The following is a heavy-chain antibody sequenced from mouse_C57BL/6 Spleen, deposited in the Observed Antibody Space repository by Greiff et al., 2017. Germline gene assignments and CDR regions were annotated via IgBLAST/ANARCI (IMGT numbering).Heavy chain of an antibody. CDR2: IWSGGST. V-gene: IGHV2-2*01. CDR3: ARREDAYDGYAMYY. J-gene: IGHJ4*01. CDR1: GFSLTSYG. Sequence: VKVVESGPGLVQPSQSLSITCTVSGFSLTSYGVHWVRQSPGKGLEWLGVIWSGGSTDYNAAFISRLSISKDNSKSQVFFKMNSLQADDTAIYYCARREDAYDGYAMYYWGQGTSVTVSS. D-gene: IGHD2-10*01.